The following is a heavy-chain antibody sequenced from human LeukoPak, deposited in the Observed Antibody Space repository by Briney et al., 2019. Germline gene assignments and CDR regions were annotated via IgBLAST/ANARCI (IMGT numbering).Heavy chain of an antibody. J-gene: IGHJ6*02. D-gene: IGHD4/OR15-4a*01. CDR1: GFTVNSDY. Sequence: GESLRLSCADSGFTVNSDYMTWVRQAPGKGLEWVSAINSGGNTYYADSVKGRFTISRDNPKNTLYLQMSSLGPEDTAVYYCARDPVLPNGLDVWGQGTTVTVSS. CDR3: ARDPVLPNGLDV. CDR2: INSGGNT. V-gene: IGHV3-66*02.